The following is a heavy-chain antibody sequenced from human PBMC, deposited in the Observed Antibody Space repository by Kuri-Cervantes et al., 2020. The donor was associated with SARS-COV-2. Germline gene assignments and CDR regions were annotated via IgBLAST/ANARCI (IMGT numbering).Heavy chain of an antibody. J-gene: IGHJ6*02. D-gene: IGHD2-2*02. V-gene: IGHV4-61*01. CDR2: IYYSGST. Sequence: SETLSLTCTVSGGSISSSSYYWSWIRQPPGKGLEWIGYIYYSGSTNYNPSLKSRVTISVDTSKNQFSLKLSSVTAADTAVYYCARDPRHYCSSTSCYSYYGMDVWGQGTTVTVSS. CDR1: GGSISSSSYY. CDR3: ARDPRHYCSSTSCYSYYGMDV.